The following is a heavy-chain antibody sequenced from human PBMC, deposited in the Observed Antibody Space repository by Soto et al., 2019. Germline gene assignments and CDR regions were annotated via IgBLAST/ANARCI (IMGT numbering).Heavy chain of an antibody. CDR1: GYTFTSYY. D-gene: IGHD3-3*01. V-gene: IGHV1-46*03. Sequence: GASVKVSCKASGYTFTSYYIHWVRQAPGQGLEWMGIINPSGGSTSYAQKFQGRVTMTRDTSTSTVYMELSSLRSEDTAVYYCARGMAGDTIFGVVISGGPFDPWGQGTLVTVSS. CDR2: INPSGGST. CDR3: ARGMAGDTIFGVVISGGPFDP. J-gene: IGHJ5*02.